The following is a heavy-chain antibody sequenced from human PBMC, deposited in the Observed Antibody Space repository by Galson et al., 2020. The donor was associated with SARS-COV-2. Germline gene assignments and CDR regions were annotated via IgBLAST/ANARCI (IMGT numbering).Heavy chain of an antibody. J-gene: IGHJ3*02. CDR2: IDWDDDK. CDR1: GFSLSTSGMC. D-gene: IGHD3-22*01. CDR3: ARNWYYYDSSGYSDAFDI. V-gene: IGHV2-70*11. Sequence: ESGPTLVKPTQTLTLTCTFSGFSLSTSGMCVSWIRQPPGKALEWLARIDWDDDKYYSTSLKTRLTISKDTSKNQVVLTMTNMDPVDTATYYCARNWYYYDSSGYSDAFDIWGQGTMVTVSS.